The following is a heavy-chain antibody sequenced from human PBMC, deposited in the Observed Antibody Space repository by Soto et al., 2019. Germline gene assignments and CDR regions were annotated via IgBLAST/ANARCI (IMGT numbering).Heavy chain of an antibody. CDR3: ARVSGPRYGDFDY. V-gene: IGHV1-2*02. CDR1: GYTFTGYY. D-gene: IGHD3-16*01. Sequence: QVQLVQSGAEVKKPGASVKVSCKASGYTFTGYYMHWVRQAPGQGLEWMGWINPNSGVTNYAQNFQGRVPMTRDTAHSTAYMELSRRRSDGTAVYYCARVSGPRYGDFDYWGQGTLVTVSS. CDR2: INPNSGVT. J-gene: IGHJ4*02.